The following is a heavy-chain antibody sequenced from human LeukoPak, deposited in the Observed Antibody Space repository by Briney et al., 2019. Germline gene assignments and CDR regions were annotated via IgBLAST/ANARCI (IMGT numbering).Heavy chain of an antibody. CDR1: GYTFTGYY. V-gene: IGHV1-2*02. CDR3: ARDRNSGSSLDI. D-gene: IGHD6-6*01. J-gene: IGHJ3*02. CDR2: IYPYSGDT. Sequence: ASVKVSCKASGYTFTGYYIHCVRRAPGQGLEWMGWIYPYSGDTNYAQNFQGRVTMTRDTSISTAYMELSSLKSDDTAVYYCARDRNSGSSLDIWGQGTMLTVSS.